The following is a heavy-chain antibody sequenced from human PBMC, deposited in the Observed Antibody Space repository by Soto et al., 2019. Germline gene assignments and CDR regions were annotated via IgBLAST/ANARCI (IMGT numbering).Heavy chain of an antibody. V-gene: IGHV3-66*01. D-gene: IGHD3-22*01. CDR1: GFTVSSNY. CDR3: ARNGDSSDYRGWFDP. J-gene: IGHJ5*02. CDR2: IYSGGTT. Sequence: VQLVESGGGLVQPGGSLRLSCAASGFTVSSNYMSWVRQAPGKGLEWVSVIYSGGTTYYADSVKGRFTISRDNSKNTLYLQMNSLSAKDTAVYYCARNGDSSDYRGWFDPWGQGTLVTVSS.